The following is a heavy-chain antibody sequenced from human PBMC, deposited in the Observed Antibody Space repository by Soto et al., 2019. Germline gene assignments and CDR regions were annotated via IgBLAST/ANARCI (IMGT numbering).Heavy chain of an antibody. CDR2: ISYRGTT. CDR1: GGSVTSYH. CDR3: ARLLAAAGQGISYFDY. Sequence: SETLSLTCTVSGGSVTSYHWNWIRQPPGKGPEWIGYISYRGTTNYNPSLESRVAISLDTSENQVSLKLSSVTAADTAIYYCARLLAAAGQGISYFDYWGPGALVTVSS. V-gene: IGHV4-59*08. J-gene: IGHJ4*02. D-gene: IGHD6-13*01.